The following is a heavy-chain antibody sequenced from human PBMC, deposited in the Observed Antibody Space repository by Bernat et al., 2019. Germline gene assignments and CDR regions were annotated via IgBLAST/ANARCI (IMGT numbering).Heavy chain of an antibody. CDR2: IKSKTDGGTT. D-gene: IGHD4-23*01. CDR3: TTYPLDKLGAFDI. J-gene: IGHJ3*02. Sequence: EVQLVESGGGLVKPGGSLRLSCAASGFTFSNAWMNWVRQAPGKGLEWVGRIKSKTDGGTTDYAAPVKGRFTISRDDSKNTLYLQMNSLKTEDTAVYYCTTYPLDKLGAFDIWGQGTMVTVSS. CDR1: GFTFSNAW. V-gene: IGHV3-15*07.